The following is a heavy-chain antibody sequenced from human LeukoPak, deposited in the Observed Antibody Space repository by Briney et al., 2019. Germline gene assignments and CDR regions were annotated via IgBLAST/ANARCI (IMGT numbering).Heavy chain of an antibody. CDR1: GYTFTGYY. V-gene: IGHV1-46*01. Sequence: ASVKVSCKASGYTFTGYYMHWVRQAPGQGLEWMGIINPSGGSTSYAQKFQGRVTMTRDTSTSTVYMELSSLRSEDTAVYYCARVGYYDILTGYSDDTPYYFDYWGQGTLVTVSS. D-gene: IGHD3-9*01. CDR2: INPSGGST. J-gene: IGHJ4*02. CDR3: ARVGYYDILTGYSDDTPYYFDY.